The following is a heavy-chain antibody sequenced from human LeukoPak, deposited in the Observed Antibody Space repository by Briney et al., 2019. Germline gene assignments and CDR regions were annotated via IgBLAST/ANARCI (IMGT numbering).Heavy chain of an antibody. J-gene: IGHJ5*02. V-gene: IGHV3-30*03. CDR3: ARGSVPYYDYGWFDP. D-gene: IGHD3-22*01. CDR2: ISYDGRNK. CDR1: GFTFSTYG. Sequence: GSLRLSCAASGFTFSTYGLHGVRQAPGKGLEWVALISYDGRNKYYADSVKGRFTISSDNSKNTSYLQMNSLRSEDTAVYYCARGSVPYYDYGWFDPWGQGALVTVSS.